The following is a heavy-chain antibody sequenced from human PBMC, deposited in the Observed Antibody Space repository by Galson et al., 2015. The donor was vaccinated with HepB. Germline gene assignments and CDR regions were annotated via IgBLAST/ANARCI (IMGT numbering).Heavy chain of an antibody. CDR3: AKDPSFASMVRGVADY. Sequence: SLRLSCAASGFTFSSYGMHWVRQAPGKGLEWVAVISYDGSNKYYADSVKGRFTISRDNSKNTLYLQMNSLRAEDTAVYYCAKDPSFASMVRGVADYWGQGTLVTVSS. CDR2: ISYDGSNK. D-gene: IGHD3-10*01. J-gene: IGHJ4*02. CDR1: GFTFSSYG. V-gene: IGHV3-30*18.